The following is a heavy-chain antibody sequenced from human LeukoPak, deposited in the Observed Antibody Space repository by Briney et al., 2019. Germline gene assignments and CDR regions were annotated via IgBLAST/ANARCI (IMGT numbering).Heavy chain of an antibody. Sequence: GGSLRLSCAASGFTFNSYAMTWVRQAPGKGLEWVANIKQDGSEKYYVDSVKGRFTISRDNAKNSLYLQMNSLRAEDTSVYYCARDPYNYVWGSHRDGDYWGQGTLVTVSS. CDR3: ARDPYNYVWGSHRDGDY. CDR1: GFTFNSYA. V-gene: IGHV3-7*01. J-gene: IGHJ4*02. D-gene: IGHD3-16*02. CDR2: IKQDGSEK.